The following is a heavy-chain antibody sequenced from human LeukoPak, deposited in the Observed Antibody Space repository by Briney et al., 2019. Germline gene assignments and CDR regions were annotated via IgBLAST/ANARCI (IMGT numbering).Heavy chain of an antibody. CDR1: GYTFTSYG. J-gene: IGHJ4*02. CDR2: ISVYVGNT. D-gene: IGHD1-1*01. V-gene: IGHV1-18*01. CDR3: ARVDSLSRRYFDY. Sequence: ASVKVSCKASGYTFTSYGITWVRQAPGQGLEWMGWISVYVGNTNYSQNFQDRVTMTTDTSTSTAYMELRSLGSDATAVYYCARVDSLSRRYFDYWGQGTLVTVSS.